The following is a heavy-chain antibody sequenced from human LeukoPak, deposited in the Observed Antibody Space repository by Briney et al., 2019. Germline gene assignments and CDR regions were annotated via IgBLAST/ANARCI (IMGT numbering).Heavy chain of an antibody. CDR1: GYTFSGYY. D-gene: IGHD6-25*01. V-gene: IGHV1-2*02. CDR2: INPKSGGT. Sequence: ASVKVSCKASGYTFSGYYMHWVRQAPGQGLEWMGWINPKSGGTNEAQKFHDRVTMTRDTSIRTAYMEVSRLRSDDTAVYYCARGGLPWYYYYMDVWGKGTTVTISS. J-gene: IGHJ6*03. CDR3: ARGGLPWYYYYMDV.